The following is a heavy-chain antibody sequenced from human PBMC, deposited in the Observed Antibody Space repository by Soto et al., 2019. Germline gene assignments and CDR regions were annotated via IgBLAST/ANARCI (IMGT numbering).Heavy chain of an antibody. V-gene: IGHV4-39*01. CDR3: ARHRPWKDYVWGSYRPNWFDP. J-gene: IGHJ5*02. CDR1: GGSISSSSYY. CDR2: VYYSGST. Sequence: PSETLSLTCTVSGGSISSSSYYWGWIRQPPGKGLEWIGSVYYSGSTYYNPSLKSRVAISIDTSKNQFSFNLSSVTAADTAVYYCARHRPWKDYVWGSYRPNWFDPWGQGTLVTGYS. D-gene: IGHD3-16*02.